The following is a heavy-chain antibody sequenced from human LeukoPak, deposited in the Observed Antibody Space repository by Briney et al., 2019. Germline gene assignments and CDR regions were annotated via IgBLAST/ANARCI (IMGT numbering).Heavy chain of an antibody. D-gene: IGHD3-3*01. J-gene: IGHJ3*02. V-gene: IGHV3-21*01. CDR1: GFTFSSHS. CDR2: ISSSSIYI. Sequence: GGSLRLSCAASGFTFSSHSMSWVRQAPGKGLEWVSSISSSSIYIYYEDSVKGRFTISRDNAKRSVFLQMNSLRAEDTAVYYCARGPDTIFGVVILGDAFDIWGQGTMVTVSS. CDR3: ARGPDTIFGVVILGDAFDI.